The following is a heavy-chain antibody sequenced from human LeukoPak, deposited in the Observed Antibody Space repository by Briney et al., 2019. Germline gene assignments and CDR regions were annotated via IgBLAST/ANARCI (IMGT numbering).Heavy chain of an antibody. CDR1: GFTFDDYA. D-gene: IGHD6-13*01. Sequence: PGGSLRLSCAASGFTFDDYAMHWVRQAPGKGLEWVSGISWNSGSIGYADSVKGRFTISRDNAKNSLDLQMNSLRAEDTALYYCAKDIRYSSSWSGFDPWGQGTLVTVSS. J-gene: IGHJ5*02. CDR2: ISWNSGSI. CDR3: AKDIRYSSSWSGFDP. V-gene: IGHV3-9*01.